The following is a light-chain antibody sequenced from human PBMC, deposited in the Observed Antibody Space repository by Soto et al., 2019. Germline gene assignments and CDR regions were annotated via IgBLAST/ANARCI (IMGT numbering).Light chain of an antibody. J-gene: IGKJ1*01. Sequence: DIQMTQSPSSLSASVGGRVTITCRASQSISSYLNWYQQKPGKAPKLLIYAASSLQSGVPSRFSDSGSGTDFTLTISSLQPEDFATYYCQHSYSTLWTFGQGTKVEIK. V-gene: IGKV1-39*01. CDR1: QSISSY. CDR3: QHSYSTLWT. CDR2: AAS.